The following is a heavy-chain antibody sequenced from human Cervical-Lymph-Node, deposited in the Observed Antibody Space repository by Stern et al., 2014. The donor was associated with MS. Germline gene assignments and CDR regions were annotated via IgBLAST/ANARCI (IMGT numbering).Heavy chain of an antibody. Sequence: QVQLVQSGPGLVRPSETLSLTCTVSGGSIRSSTSYWAWIRQPPGKGLEWLASIFYKGTSSYKPSLKGRVPIPVAPSQTQFSLTLGSGTAADTAVFYCARWAGNNLFAPWGQGTLVTVSS. CDR1: GGSIRSSTSY. CDR3: ARWAGNNLFAP. V-gene: IGHV4-39*01. CDR2: IFYKGTS. J-gene: IGHJ5*02.